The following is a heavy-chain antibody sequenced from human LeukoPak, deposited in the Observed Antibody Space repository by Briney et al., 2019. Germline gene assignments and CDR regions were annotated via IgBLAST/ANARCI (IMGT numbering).Heavy chain of an antibody. CDR3: ASDYYDSSGQTDY. J-gene: IGHJ4*02. D-gene: IGHD3-22*01. CDR1: GYTFTGYY. Sequence: ASVKVSCKASGYTFTGYYMHWVRQAPGQGLEWMGWINPNSGGTNYAQKFQGRVTMTRDTSISTAYMELSRLRSDDTAVYYCASDYYDSSGQTDYWGQGTLVTVSS. CDR2: INPNSGGT. V-gene: IGHV1-2*02.